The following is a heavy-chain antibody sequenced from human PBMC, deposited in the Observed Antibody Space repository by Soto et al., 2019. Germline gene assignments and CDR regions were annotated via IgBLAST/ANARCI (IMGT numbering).Heavy chain of an antibody. CDR3: ASAVRTPDHRYYGMDV. CDR1: GVSVSSGSYY. J-gene: IGHJ6*02. Sequence: QEQLQESGPGLLKPSETLSLTCSVSGVSVSSGSYYWSWIRQPPGKALEWIGYTYYGGGTNYNPSLKSRVPISADTAKNQFSLKLTSVSAADTAVYYCASAVRTPDHRYYGMDVWGQGTTVTVSS. V-gene: IGHV4-61*01. D-gene: IGHD3-22*01. CDR2: TYYGGGT.